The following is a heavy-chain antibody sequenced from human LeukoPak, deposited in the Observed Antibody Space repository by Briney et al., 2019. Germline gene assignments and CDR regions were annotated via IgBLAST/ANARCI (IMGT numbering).Heavy chain of an antibody. CDR3: ARQGSGNYLSPVNY. Sequence: SETLSLTCTVSGGSISSSSYYWGWIRQPPGKGLEWIVTIYYSGSTYYNPSLKSRVTISVDTSKNQFSLKLSSVTAADTAVYYCARQGSGNYLSPVNYWGQGTLVTVSS. CDR2: IYYSGST. V-gene: IGHV4-39*01. D-gene: IGHD1-26*01. CDR1: GGSISSSSYY. J-gene: IGHJ4*02.